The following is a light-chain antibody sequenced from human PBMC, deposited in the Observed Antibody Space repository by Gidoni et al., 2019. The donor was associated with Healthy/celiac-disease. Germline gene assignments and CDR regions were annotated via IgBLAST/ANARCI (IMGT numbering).Light chain of an antibody. Sequence: QSAPTPPASVSGSPGQSLTISCTGTSSDVGSYNLVSWYQQHPGKAHKLMIYEVSKRPSGVSNRFSGSKAGNTASLTISGLQAEDEADYYCCSYAGSSTWVFGGGTKLTVL. J-gene: IGLJ3*02. CDR1: SSDVGSYNL. V-gene: IGLV2-23*02. CDR3: CSYAGSSTWV. CDR2: EVS.